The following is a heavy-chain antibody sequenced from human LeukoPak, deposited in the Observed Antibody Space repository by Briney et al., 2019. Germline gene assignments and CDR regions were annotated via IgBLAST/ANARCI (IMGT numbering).Heavy chain of an antibody. J-gene: IGHJ4*02. CDR1: GFTFDDYG. V-gene: IGHV3-20*04. CDR2: INWNGGIT. CDR3: ARVYSGSFSPFDY. Sequence: GGSLRLSCAASGFTFDDYGMNWVRQAPGKGLEWVSSINWNGGITGYADSVKGRFTISRDNGKNSLYLQMNSLRAEDTALYYCARVYSGSFSPFDYWGQGTLVTVSS. D-gene: IGHD1-26*01.